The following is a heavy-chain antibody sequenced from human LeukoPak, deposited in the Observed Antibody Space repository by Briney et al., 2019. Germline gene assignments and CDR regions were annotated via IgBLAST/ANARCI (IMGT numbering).Heavy chain of an antibody. V-gene: IGHV3-48*03. CDR2: ISSLSGTI. CDR1: GFTFSSYE. CDR3: VRDQGGAVSY. D-gene: IGHD3-16*01. Sequence: PGGSLRLSCAASGFTFSSYEMNWVRQAPGKVLEWVSYISSLSGTIYYADSVKGRFIISRDNAQNSLFLQMNSLRAEDTAVYYCVRDQGGAVSYWGQGTLVTVSS. J-gene: IGHJ4*02.